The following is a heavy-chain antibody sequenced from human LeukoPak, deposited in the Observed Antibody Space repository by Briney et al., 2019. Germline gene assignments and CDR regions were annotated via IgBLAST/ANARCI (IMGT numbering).Heavy chain of an antibody. J-gene: IGHJ4*02. CDR3: ARDPGYSYAMDS. Sequence: PGGSRRLSCAASGFTFSSYSMNWVRQAPGKGLEWISYISHGSTRIFYADFVEGRFTVSRDDAKNALYLQMNSLRVEDTAVYYCARDPGYSYAMDSWGQGTLVIVSS. CDR1: GFTFSSYS. CDR2: ISHGSTRI. V-gene: IGHV3-48*01. D-gene: IGHD5-18*01.